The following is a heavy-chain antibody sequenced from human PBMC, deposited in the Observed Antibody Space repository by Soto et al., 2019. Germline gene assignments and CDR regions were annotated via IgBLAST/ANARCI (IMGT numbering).Heavy chain of an antibody. CDR2: IYYSGST. D-gene: IGHD1-20*01. Sequence: SETLSLTCTVSGGSISSYYWSWIRQPPGKGLEWIGYIYYSGSTNYNPSLKSRVTISVDTSKNQFSLKLSSVTAADTAAYYCARVLYNWKSWGLDAFDIWGQGTMVTVSS. V-gene: IGHV4-59*01. CDR3: ARVLYNWKSWGLDAFDI. CDR1: GGSISSYY. J-gene: IGHJ3*02.